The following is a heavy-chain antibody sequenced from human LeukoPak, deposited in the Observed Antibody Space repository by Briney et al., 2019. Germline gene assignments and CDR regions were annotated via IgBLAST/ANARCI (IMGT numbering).Heavy chain of an antibody. CDR1: GFTFSNFA. CDR3: AKDTYCGGDCFPQDAFDI. J-gene: IGHJ3*02. CDR2: ISGSGGST. V-gene: IGHV3-23*01. D-gene: IGHD2-21*01. Sequence: GGSLRLSCAASGFTFSNFAISWVRQAPGEGLEWVSAISGSGGSTYYADSVKGRFTISRDNSKNTLYLQMNSLRAEDTAVYYCAKDTYCGGDCFPQDAFDIWGQGTMVTVSS.